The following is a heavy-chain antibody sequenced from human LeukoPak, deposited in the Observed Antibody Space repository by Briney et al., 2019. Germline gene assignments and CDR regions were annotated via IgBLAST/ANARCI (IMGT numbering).Heavy chain of an antibody. CDR2: NSVSGGST. CDR3: AKGGYGLIRSPGWFFDL. V-gene: IGHV3-23*01. J-gene: IGHJ2*01. CDR1: GFSFSRYG. Sequence: GGSLRLSCGASGFSFSRYGMIWVRQAPGKGLEWVRGNSVSGGSTYYADSVKGRFTLSRDNSKSTLYLQMNNLRVEDTAVYYCAKGGYGLIRSPGWFFDLWGRGTLVTVSS. D-gene: IGHD5-12*01.